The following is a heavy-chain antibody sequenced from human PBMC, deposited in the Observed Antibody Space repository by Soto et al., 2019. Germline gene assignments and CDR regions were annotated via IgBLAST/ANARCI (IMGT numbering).Heavy chain of an antibody. J-gene: IGHJ2*01. CDR1: GYTFTSYA. CDR3: ASGGSLYRYVDP. V-gene: IGHV1-3*01. D-gene: IGHD1-26*01. CDR2: ISAGNGNT. Sequence: QVQLVQSGAEVKKPGASVKVSCKASGYTFTSYAMHWVRQAPGQRLEWMGWISAGNGNTKSSQKSQGTVTITTDTSASTAYMELRSLRSEYTAVYYCASGGSLYRYVDPWGRGTLVTVSS.